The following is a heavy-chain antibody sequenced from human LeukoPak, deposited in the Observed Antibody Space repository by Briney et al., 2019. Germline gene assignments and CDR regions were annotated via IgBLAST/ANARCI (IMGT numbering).Heavy chain of an antibody. Sequence: GESLRLSCAASGFTVNRDYMSWVRQSPGKGLEWVSVVYTDDRTFYADSVKGRFTISRDDSKNTVFLQMNSLRAEDTAIYFCTRGSPTVSAGYNWGRGTVVTVSS. J-gene: IGHJ4*02. CDR2: VYTDDRT. V-gene: IGHV3-53*01. D-gene: IGHD1-1*01. CDR3: TRGSPTVSAGYN. CDR1: GFTVNRDY.